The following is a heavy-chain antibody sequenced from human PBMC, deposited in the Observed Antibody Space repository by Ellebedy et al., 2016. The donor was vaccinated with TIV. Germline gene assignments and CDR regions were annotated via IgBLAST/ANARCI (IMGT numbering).Heavy chain of an antibody. J-gene: IGHJ4*02. Sequence: AASVKVSCKASGYTFTSYYMHWVRQAPGQGLEWMGWINPNSGGTNYAQKFQGRVTMTRDTSISTAYMELSRLRSDDTAVYYCAREGVEGSGSYWPALWGQGTLVTVSS. CDR3: AREGVEGSGSYWPAL. V-gene: IGHV1-2*02. D-gene: IGHD3-10*01. CDR1: GYTFTSYY. CDR2: INPNSGGT.